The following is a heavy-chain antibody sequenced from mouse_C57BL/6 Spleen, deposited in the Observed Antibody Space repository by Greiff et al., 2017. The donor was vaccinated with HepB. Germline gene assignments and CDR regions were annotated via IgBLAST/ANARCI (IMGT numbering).Heavy chain of an antibody. CDR2: IYPRSGNT. V-gene: IGHV1-81*01. D-gene: IGHD1-1*01. CDR3: ARLGDYGSSYWYFDV. Sequence: QVQLQQSGAELARPGASVKLSCKASGYTFTSYGISWVKQRTGQGLEWIGEIYPRSGNTYYNEKFKGKATLTADKSSSTAYMERRSLTSEDSAVYFCARLGDYGSSYWYFDVWGTGTTVTVSS. J-gene: IGHJ1*03. CDR1: GYTFTSYG.